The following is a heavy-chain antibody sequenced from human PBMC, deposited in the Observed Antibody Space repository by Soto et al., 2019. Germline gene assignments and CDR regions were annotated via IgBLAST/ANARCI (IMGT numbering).Heavy chain of an antibody. D-gene: IGHD3-22*01. CDR1: GGTFSSYT. CDR2: IIPILGIA. Sequence: QVQLVQSGAEVKKPGSSVKVSCKASGGTFSSYTISWVRQAPGQGLEWMGRIIPILGIANYAQKFQGRVTITADKSTSTAYIERNSLRSEDTAVYYCARDGVIGRYYASRGYGAQYGYFDLRGRGTLVTVSS. CDR3: ARDGVIGRYYASRGYGAQYGYFDL. J-gene: IGHJ2*01. V-gene: IGHV1-69*02.